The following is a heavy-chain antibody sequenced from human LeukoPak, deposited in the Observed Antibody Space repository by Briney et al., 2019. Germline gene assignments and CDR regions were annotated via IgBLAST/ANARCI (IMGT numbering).Heavy chain of an antibody. CDR1: GFSFSYHN. Sequence: GGSLRLSCTASGFSFSYHNMNWVRQAPGKGLEWVSYISSGGSTIYYVDSVKGRFSISRDNAKNSVYLQMNSLRAEDTAVYYCAKDAALRYFDYWGQGTLVTVSS. D-gene: IGHD5-12*01. CDR3: AKDAALRYFDY. J-gene: IGHJ4*02. CDR2: ISSGGSTI. V-gene: IGHV3-48*01.